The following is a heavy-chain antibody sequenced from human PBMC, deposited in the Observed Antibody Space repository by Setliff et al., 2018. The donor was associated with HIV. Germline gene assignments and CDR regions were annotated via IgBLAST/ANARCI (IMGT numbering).Heavy chain of an antibody. CDR3: ARDSEWGSYIFWTFDI. D-gene: IGHD1-26*01. Sequence: ASVKVSCKASGYTFTTYDITWVRQAPGQGLEWLGWISPYNGHTNFAQKFQGRVTMTTDTATSTAYMELRSLRPDDTAVYYCARDSEWGSYIFWTFDIWGQGTMVTVSS. CDR1: GYTFTTYD. CDR2: ISPYNGHT. V-gene: IGHV1-18*01. J-gene: IGHJ3*02.